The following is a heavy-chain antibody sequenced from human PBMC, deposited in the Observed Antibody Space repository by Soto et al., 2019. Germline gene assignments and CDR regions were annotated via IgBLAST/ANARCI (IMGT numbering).Heavy chain of an antibody. CDR3: ASLCGGDCYSGAEYFQH. V-gene: IGHV1-46*01. Sequence: QVQLVQSGAEVKKPVASVKVSCKASGYTFTSYYMHWVRQAPGQGLEWMGIINPSGGSTSYAQKFQGRVTMTRDTSTSTVYMELSSLRSEDTAVYYCASLCGGDCYSGAEYFQHWGQGTLVTVSS. CDR1: GYTFTSYY. D-gene: IGHD2-21*02. CDR2: INPSGGST. J-gene: IGHJ1*01.